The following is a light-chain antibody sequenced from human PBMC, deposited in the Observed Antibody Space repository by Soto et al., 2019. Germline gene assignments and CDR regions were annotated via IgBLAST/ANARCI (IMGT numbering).Light chain of an antibody. CDR3: GTWDSSLSAYV. CDR1: SSNNGNNY. J-gene: IGLJ1*01. Sequence: QSVLTQPPSVSAAPGQKATISFSGSSSNNGNNYVSWYQQLPGTAPKLLIYENNKRPSGIPDRFSGSKSGTSATLGITGLQTGDEADYYCGTWDSSLSAYVFGTGTKVTVL. CDR2: ENN. V-gene: IGLV1-51*02.